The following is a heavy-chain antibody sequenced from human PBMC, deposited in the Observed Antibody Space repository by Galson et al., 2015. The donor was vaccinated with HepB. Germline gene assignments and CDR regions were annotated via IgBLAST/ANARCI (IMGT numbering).Heavy chain of an antibody. J-gene: IGHJ4*02. CDR1: GFSLSTSGMS. D-gene: IGHD3-10*01. Sequence: PALVKPTQTLTLTCTFSGFSLSTSGMSMNWIRQPPGKALEWLARIDWDDDKYYSPSLKTRLTISKDTSKNQVVLTMTNMDPVDTATYFCARGYYRNFDYWGQGTLVTVSS. CDR2: IDWDDDK. CDR3: ARGYYRNFDY. V-gene: IGHV2-70*11.